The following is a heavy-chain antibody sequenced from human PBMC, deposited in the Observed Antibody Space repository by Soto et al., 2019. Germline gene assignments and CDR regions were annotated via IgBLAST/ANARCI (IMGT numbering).Heavy chain of an antibody. CDR1: GFTFSSYA. CDR2: ISYDGSNK. V-gene: IGHV3-30-3*01. CDR3: ARDKMHYDFWSGYYADYYYGMDV. J-gene: IGHJ6*02. Sequence: GGSLRLSCAASGFTFSSYAMHWVRQAPGKGLEWVAVISYDGSNKYYADSVKGRFTISRDNSKNTLYLQMNSLRAEDTAVYYCARDKMHYDFWSGYYADYYYGMDVWHQGPTVTVS. D-gene: IGHD3-3*01.